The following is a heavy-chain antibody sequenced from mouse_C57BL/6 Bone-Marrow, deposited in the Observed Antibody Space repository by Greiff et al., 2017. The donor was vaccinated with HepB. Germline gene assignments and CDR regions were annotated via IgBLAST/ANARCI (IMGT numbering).Heavy chain of an antibody. CDR3: ARGLGWDGAY. V-gene: IGHV1-54*01. J-gene: IGHJ3*01. Sequence: VQRVESGAELVRPGTSVKVSCKASGYAFTNYLIEWVKPRHGQGLEWIGVINPGSGGTNYNEKVKGKATLTADKSSSTAYMQLSILTSEDSAVYFCARGLGWDGAYWGQGTLVTVSA. CDR2: INPGSGGT. CDR1: GYAFTNYL. D-gene: IGHD4-1*01.